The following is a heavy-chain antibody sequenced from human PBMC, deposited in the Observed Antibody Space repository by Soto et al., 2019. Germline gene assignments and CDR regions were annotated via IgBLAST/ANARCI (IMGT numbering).Heavy chain of an antibody. V-gene: IGHV4-39*01. Sequence: PSETLSLTCTVSGGSISSSSYYWGWIRQPPGKWLEWIGSIYYSGSTYYNPSLKSRVTISVDTSKNQFSLKLSSVTAADTAVYYCARLMVLLWFGAPFDPWGQGTLVTVS. CDR3: ARLMVLLWFGAPFDP. J-gene: IGHJ5*02. D-gene: IGHD3-10*01. CDR1: GGSISSSSYY. CDR2: IYYSGST.